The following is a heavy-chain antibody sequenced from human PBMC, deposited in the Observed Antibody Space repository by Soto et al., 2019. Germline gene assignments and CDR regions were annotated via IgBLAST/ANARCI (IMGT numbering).Heavy chain of an antibody. CDR1: GGTFSSYA. V-gene: IGHV1-69*12. CDR2: IIPIFGTA. J-gene: IGHJ6*02. D-gene: IGHD3-10*01. Sequence: QVQLVQSGAEVKKPGSSVKVSCKASGGTFSSYAISWVRQAPGQGLEWMGGIIPIFGTANYEQKFQGRVTITADESPSTADMELSSLRSEDTAVSYCASDREDSYGARSYYRPLYYYGMDVWGQGTTVTVSS. CDR3: ASDREDSYGARSYYRPLYYYGMDV.